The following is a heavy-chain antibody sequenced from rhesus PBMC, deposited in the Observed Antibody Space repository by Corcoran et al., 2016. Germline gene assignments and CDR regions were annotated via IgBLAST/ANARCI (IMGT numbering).Heavy chain of an antibody. CDR3: ARPPVGYSSSYFDY. CDR2: IYGSGGST. CDR1: GGSISSRNW. V-gene: IGHV4-93*01. J-gene: IGHJ4*01. D-gene: IGHD6-19*01. Sequence: QVQLQESGPAVVKPSETLSLTCAVSGGSISSRNWGSWIRQPPGRGLDWMGGIYGSGGSTEYHPSLKSRVTISKATSKTQFSLKLSSVTAADTAVYYCARPPVGYSSSYFDYWGQGVLVTVSS.